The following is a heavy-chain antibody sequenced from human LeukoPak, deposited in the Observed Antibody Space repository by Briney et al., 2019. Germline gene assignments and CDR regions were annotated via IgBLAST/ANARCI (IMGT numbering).Heavy chain of an antibody. Sequence: GGSLRLSCAASGFTFSNYWMSWVRHAPGKGLAWVANIKHDGSEKYYVDSVKGRFTISRDNAKNSLYLQMNSLRAEDTAVYYCAELGITMIGGVWGKGSTVTISS. J-gene: IGHJ6*04. CDR1: GFTFSNYW. CDR3: AELGITMIGGV. CDR2: IKHDGSEK. V-gene: IGHV3-7*01. D-gene: IGHD3-10*02.